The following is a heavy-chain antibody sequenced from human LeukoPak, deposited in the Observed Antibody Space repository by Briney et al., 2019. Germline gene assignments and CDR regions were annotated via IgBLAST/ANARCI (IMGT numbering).Heavy chain of an antibody. CDR2: ISWSSGSI. Sequence: GRSLRLSCAASGFTFDDYAMLWVRQAPGKGLEWVSGISWSSGSIGYADSVKGRFTISRDNAKNSLYLQMNSLRAEDTALYYCAKDAYSSGWYYYYYGMDVWGQGTTVTVSS. CDR3: AKDAYSSGWYYYYYGMDV. D-gene: IGHD6-19*01. CDR1: GFTFDDYA. V-gene: IGHV3-9*01. J-gene: IGHJ6*02.